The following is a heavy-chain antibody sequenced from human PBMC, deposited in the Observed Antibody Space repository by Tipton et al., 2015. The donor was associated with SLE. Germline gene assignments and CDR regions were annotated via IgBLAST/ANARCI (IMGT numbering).Heavy chain of an antibody. CDR3: ARRPTVTSTGDWFDP. J-gene: IGHJ5*02. V-gene: IGHV4-39*01. D-gene: IGHD4-17*01. CDR1: GGSISSSSYY. CDR2: VYYVGTT. Sequence: TLSLTCTVSGGSISSSSYYWGWIRQPPGKGLEWVGSVYYVGTTYYNPSLKSRVTISVDTSKNQFSLKLSSVTAADTAVYYCARRPTVTSTGDWFDPWGQGTLVTVSS.